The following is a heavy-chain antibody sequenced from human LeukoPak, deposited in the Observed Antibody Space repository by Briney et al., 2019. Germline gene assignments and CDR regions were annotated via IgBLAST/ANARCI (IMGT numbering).Heavy chain of an antibody. CDR3: ARGGGSYDYFDY. CDR1: GGSITSYY. V-gene: IGHV4-59*01. Sequence: PSETLSLTCTVSGGSITSYYWSWIRQPPGKGLEWIGYIYYSGSTNYNPSLKSRVTISVDTSKNQFSLKLSSVTAADTAVYYCARGGGSYDYFDYWGQGALVTVSS. D-gene: IGHD1-26*01. J-gene: IGHJ4*02. CDR2: IYYSGST.